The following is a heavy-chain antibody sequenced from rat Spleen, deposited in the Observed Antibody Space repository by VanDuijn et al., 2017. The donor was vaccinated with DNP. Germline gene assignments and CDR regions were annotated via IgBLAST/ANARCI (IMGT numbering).Heavy chain of an antibody. D-gene: IGHD1-2*01. Sequence: EVQLVESGGDLVQPGRSLKVSCVVSGFTFNNYWMTWIRQVPGKGLDWVASITSSGGTTYYPDSVKGRFTVSRDNAKNTLYLQMNILRSEDTATYYCATSTGAYWGQGTLVTVSS. J-gene: IGHJ3*01. CDR1: GFTFNNYW. CDR3: ATSTGAY. CDR2: ITSSGGTT. V-gene: IGHV5-31*01.